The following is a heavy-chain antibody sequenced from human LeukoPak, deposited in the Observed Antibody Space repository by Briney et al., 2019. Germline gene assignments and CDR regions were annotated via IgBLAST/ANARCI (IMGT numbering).Heavy chain of an antibody. CDR3: TRDASYCTGECFWV. D-gene: IGHD2-8*02. CDR2: INIDGSGR. CDR1: GFTFNSQN. V-gene: IGHV3-74*01. Sequence: GGSLRLSCVGSGFTFNSQNMHWVRQVPGKGLVWVSRINIDGSGRNYADSVKGRFTISRDNAKNTLYLEMNNLKVEDTAVYYCTRDASYCTGECFWVWGQGTLVTVSS. J-gene: IGHJ4*02.